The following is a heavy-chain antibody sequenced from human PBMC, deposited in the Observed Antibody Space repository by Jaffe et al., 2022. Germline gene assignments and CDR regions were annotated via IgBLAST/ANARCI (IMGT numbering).Heavy chain of an antibody. CDR2: ISSSGSTI. Sequence: QVQVVESGGGLVKPGGSLRLSCAASGFTFSDYYMSWIRQAPGKGLEWVSYISSSGSTIYYADSVKGRFTISRDNAKNSLYLQMNSLSAEDTAVYYCARDQKSGGMVLYYYYYMDVWGKGTTVTVSS. J-gene: IGHJ6*03. CDR3: ARDQKSGGMVLYYYYYMDV. D-gene: IGHD3-10*01. CDR1: GFTFSDYY. V-gene: IGHV3-11*01.